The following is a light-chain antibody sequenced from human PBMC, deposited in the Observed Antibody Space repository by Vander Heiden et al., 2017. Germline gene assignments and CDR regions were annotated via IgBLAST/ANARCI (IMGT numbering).Light chain of an antibody. CDR1: QSISSW. Sequence: DIQVTQSPSTLSASVGDRVTITCRASQSISSWLAWYQQKPGKAPNLLIYKASSLESGLPSRFSGSGSGTEFTLTISSLQPDDFATYYCQQYNSYSWTLGQGTKVEIK. V-gene: IGKV1-5*03. CDR3: QQYNSYSWT. J-gene: IGKJ1*01. CDR2: KAS.